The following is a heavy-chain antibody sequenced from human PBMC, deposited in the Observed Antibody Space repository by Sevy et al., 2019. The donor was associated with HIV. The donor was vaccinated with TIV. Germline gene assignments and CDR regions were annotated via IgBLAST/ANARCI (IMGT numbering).Heavy chain of an antibody. CDR2: ISSSGSTI. CDR1: GFTFSSYE. J-gene: IGHJ5*02. Sequence: GGSLRLSCAASGFTFSSYEMNWVRQAPGKGLEWVSYISSSGSTIYYGDSVKGRFNSSRDNAKNSLYLQRNSLRAKATAVYYWARGWVRGVIMINNWFDPWGQGTLVTVSS. V-gene: IGHV3-48*03. D-gene: IGHD3-10*01. CDR3: ARGWVRGVIMINNWFDP.